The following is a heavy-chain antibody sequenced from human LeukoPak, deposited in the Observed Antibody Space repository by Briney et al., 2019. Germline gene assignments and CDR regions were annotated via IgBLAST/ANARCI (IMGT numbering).Heavy chain of an antibody. CDR1: GYTFTSYG. J-gene: IGHJ4*02. CDR3: ARDWNHGGDY. CDR2: INPSGGST. V-gene: IGHV1-18*01. D-gene: IGHD1-14*01. Sequence: ASVKVSCKASGYTFTSYGISWVRQAPGQGLEWMGIINPSGGSTSYAQKFQGRVTMTTDTSTSTAYMELRSLRSDDTAVYYCARDWNHGGDYWGQGTLVTVSS.